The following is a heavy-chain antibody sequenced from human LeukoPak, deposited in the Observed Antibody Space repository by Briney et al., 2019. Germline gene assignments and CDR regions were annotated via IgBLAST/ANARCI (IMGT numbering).Heavy chain of an antibody. CDR3: ARVLKGESGALGVDV. CDR2: ISGSGANT. CDR1: GFTFSSYG. J-gene: IGHJ6*02. V-gene: IGHV3-23*01. Sequence: PGGSLRLSCAASGFTFSSYGMTWVRLAPGKGLEWVSSISGSGANTYYVGSVKGRFTISRDNSKNTVHLQMSSLRAEDTAVYLCARVLKGESGALGVDVWGQGTTVTVSS. D-gene: IGHD1-26*01.